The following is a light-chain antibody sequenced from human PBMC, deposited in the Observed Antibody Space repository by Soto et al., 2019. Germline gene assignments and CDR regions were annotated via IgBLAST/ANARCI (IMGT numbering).Light chain of an antibody. V-gene: IGLV2-14*03. CDR1: SSDVGGYNY. Sequence: QSVLTQPASVSGSPGQSITISCTGSSSDVGGYNYVSWSQHHPGKAPQLLIYDVSIRPSGVSNLFSGSKSGHTASLTISGLQAEDEADYYCSSYASSSTYVFGTGTKLTVL. CDR2: DVS. CDR3: SSYASSSTYV. J-gene: IGLJ1*01.